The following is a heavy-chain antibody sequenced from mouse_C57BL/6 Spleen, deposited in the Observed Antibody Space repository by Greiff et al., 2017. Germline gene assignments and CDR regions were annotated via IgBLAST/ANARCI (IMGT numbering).Heavy chain of an antibody. J-gene: IGHJ2*01. D-gene: IGHD1-1*01. CDR2: ISSGGSYT. Sequence: DVKLVESGGDLVKPGGSLKLSCAASGFTFSSYGMSWVRQTPDKRLEWVATISSGGSYTYYPDSVKGRFTISRANAKNTLYLQMSSLKSEDTAMYYCARQGITTVVAEGYFDYWGQGTTLTVSS. CDR3: ARQGITTVVAEGYFDY. CDR1: GFTFSSYG. V-gene: IGHV5-6*02.